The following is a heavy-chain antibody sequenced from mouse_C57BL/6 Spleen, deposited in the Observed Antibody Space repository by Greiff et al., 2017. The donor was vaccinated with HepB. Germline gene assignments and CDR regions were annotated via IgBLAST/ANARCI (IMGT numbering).Heavy chain of an antibody. V-gene: IGHV1-39*01. CDR1: GYSFTDYN. D-gene: IGHD1-1*01. J-gene: IGHJ4*01. CDR2: INPNYGAT. CDR3: ARTPITTVGPLYAMDY. Sequence: VQLQQSGPELVKPGASVKISCTASGYSFTDYNMNWVKQSTGKSLEWIGVINPNYGATSYNPKFKGKATLTVDQSSSTAYMQLNSLTSEDSAVYYCARTPITTVGPLYAMDYWGQGTSVTVSS.